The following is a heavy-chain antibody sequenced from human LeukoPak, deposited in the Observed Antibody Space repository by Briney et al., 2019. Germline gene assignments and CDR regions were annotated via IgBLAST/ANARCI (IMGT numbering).Heavy chain of an antibody. D-gene: IGHD4-17*01. CDR2: INHSGST. V-gene: IGHV4-34*01. J-gene: IGHJ4*02. CDR3: ARGPSGDYVLDY. CDR1: GGSFSGYY. Sequence: SETLSLTCAVYGGSFSGYYWSWIRQPPAKALEWIGEINHSGSTNYNPSLKSRVTISVDTSKNQFSLKLSSVTAADTAVYYCARGPSGDYVLDYWGQGTLVTVSS.